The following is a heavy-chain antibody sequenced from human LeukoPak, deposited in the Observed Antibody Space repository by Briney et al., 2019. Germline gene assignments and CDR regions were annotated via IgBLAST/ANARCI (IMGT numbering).Heavy chain of an antibody. J-gene: IGHJ4*02. V-gene: IGHV4-39*07. CDR1: GGSISSSSYY. Sequence: SETLSLTCTVSGGSISSSSYYWGWIRQPPGKGLEWIGSIYYSGSTYYNPSLKSRVTISVDTSKNQFSLKLSSVTAADTAVYYCARIPFKTHSSGSFDYWGQGTLVTVSS. CDR3: ARIPFKTHSSGSFDY. CDR2: IYYSGST. D-gene: IGHD6-19*01.